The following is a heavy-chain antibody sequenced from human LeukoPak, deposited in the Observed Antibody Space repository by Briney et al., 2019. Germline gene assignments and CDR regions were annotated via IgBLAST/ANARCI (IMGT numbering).Heavy chain of an antibody. V-gene: IGHV4-59*01. J-gene: IGHJ4*02. Sequence: SETLSLTCTVSGGSISTYYWSWIRQPPGKGLEWIGYIYYSGSTNYNPSIKSRVTISVDTSKNQFSMKLSSLTAAATAVYYCARIVGATLTGGVGFDYWGQGTLVTVSS. CDR2: IYYSGST. CDR1: GGSISTYY. D-gene: IGHD1-26*01. CDR3: ARIVGATLTGGVGFDY.